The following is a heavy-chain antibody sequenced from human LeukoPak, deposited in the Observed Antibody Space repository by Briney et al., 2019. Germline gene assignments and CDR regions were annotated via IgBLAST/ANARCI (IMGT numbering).Heavy chain of an antibody. CDR2: ISYDGSNK. Sequence: GGSLRLSCAASGFTFSSYGMHWVRQAPGKGLEWVAVISYDGSNKYYADSVKGRFTISRDSSKNTLYLQMNSLRAEDTAVYYCSNSGYDKGGFDYWGQGTLVTVSS. V-gene: IGHV3-30*18. J-gene: IGHJ4*02. CDR1: GFTFSSYG. CDR3: SNSGYDKGGFDY. D-gene: IGHD5-12*01.